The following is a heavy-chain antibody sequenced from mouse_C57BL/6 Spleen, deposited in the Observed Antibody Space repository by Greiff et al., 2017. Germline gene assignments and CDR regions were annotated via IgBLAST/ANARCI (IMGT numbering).Heavy chain of an antibody. CDR3: ARIAEVTTVVGDC. J-gene: IGHJ2*01. V-gene: IGHV8-8*01. D-gene: IGHD1-1*01. Sequence: QVTLKESGPGILQPSQSLSLSCSFSGFSLSTFGMGVGWLRQPSGKGLEWLAHIWGDDDKYYNPALKSRLTISKDTSKNLVILKIADVDTANTATYYDARIAEVTTVVGDCWGKGTTLTGSS. CDR1: GFSLSTFGMG. CDR2: IWGDDDK.